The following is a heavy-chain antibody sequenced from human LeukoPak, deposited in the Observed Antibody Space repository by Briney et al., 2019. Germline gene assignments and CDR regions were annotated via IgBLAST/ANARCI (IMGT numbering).Heavy chain of an antibody. CDR1: GFTFSSYS. CDR3: ASSEAVAGGDY. V-gene: IGHV3-21*01. J-gene: IGHJ4*02. Sequence: GGSLRLSCAASGFTFSSYSMNWVRQAPGKGLEWVSSISSSSSYIYYADSVKGRFTISRDNAKNSLYLQMNSLRAEDTAVYYCASSEAVAGGDYWGQGTLVTVSS. CDR2: ISSSSSYI. D-gene: IGHD6-19*01.